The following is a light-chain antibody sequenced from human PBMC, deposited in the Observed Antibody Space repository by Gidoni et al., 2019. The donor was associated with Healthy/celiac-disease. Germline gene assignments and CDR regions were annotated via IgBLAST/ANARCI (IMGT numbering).Light chain of an antibody. Sequence: QSVLTQPPSVSRAPGQRVTISCTESSSNIGAGYDVHWYQQLPGTAPKLLIYGNSNRPSGVPERFSGSKSGTSASLAITGRQAEDEADYDCQSYDSSLVVFGGGTKLTVL. J-gene: IGLJ2*01. CDR1: SSNIGAGYD. CDR2: GNS. CDR3: QSYDSSLVV. V-gene: IGLV1-40*01.